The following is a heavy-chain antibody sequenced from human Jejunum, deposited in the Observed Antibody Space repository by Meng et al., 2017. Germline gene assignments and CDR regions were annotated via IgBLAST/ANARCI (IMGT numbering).Heavy chain of an antibody. Sequence: VHVEGWGPGLVKPSVPLFLTGAVSGGSTSSTNWWSWVRQPPGKGPEWIGDVFHTGSSNYSPSLRSRVTISVDKSKNQFSLNLSSVTAADTAVYFCARRGGAYSTGHFPHFDDWGQGTLVTVSS. CDR1: GGSTSSTNW. CDR3: ARRGGAYSTGHFPHFDD. V-gene: IGHV4-4*02. CDR2: VFHTGSS. D-gene: IGHD6-19*01. J-gene: IGHJ4*02.